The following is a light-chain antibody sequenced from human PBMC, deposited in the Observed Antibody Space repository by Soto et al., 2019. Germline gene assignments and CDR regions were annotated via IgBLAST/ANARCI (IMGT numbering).Light chain of an antibody. CDR1: QSVSSN. CDR3: QQYNNWPPWT. CDR2: GAS. J-gene: IGKJ1*01. Sequence: EIVMTQSPATLSVSPGERATLSCRASQSVSSNLAWYQQKPGQAPRLLIYGASTRATGIPARFSGSGSGTEFTLTISSLQSEDFAVYYCQQYNNWPPWTFGQGTKFVIK. V-gene: IGKV3-15*01.